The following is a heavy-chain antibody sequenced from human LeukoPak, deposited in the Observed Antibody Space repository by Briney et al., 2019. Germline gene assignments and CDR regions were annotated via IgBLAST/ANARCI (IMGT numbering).Heavy chain of an antibody. J-gene: IGHJ4*02. V-gene: IGHV4-4*09. CDR1: GCSISSYY. CDR2: IYTSGST. Sequence: SETLSRTGTGSGCSISSYYWIWIPQPPGKGLERIVYIYTSGSTNYNPSLKSRVTISVDPSKNQFSLKLRSVTAADPAVYYCARSSVATAFDSWGQGNLVTVSS. CDR3: ARSSVATAFDS. D-gene: IGHD5-18*01.